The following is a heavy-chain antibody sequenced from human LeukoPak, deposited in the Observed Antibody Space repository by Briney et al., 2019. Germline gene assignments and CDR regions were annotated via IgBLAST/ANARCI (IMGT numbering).Heavy chain of an antibody. J-gene: IGHJ6*03. CDR1: GLTFSGYW. D-gene: IGHD2-8*02. CDR2: IKQDGSEK. Sequence: HPGGSLRLSCAASGLTFSGYWLTWVRQAPGKGLEWVANIKQDGSEKNYVDSVKGRFTISRDNAYNSLYLQMTSLRVEDTAVYFCASRYCTGVNCFAASFICMDVWGKGTTVTVSS. V-gene: IGHV3-7*01. CDR3: ASRYCTGVNCFAASFICMDV.